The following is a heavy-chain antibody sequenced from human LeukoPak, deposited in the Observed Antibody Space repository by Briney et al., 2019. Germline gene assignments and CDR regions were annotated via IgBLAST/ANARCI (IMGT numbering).Heavy chain of an antibody. D-gene: IGHD3-9*01. V-gene: IGHV3-74*01. CDR1: GFTFSGFW. Sequence: PGGSLRLSCAASGFTFSGFWMHWVRQAPGKGLVWVSCVSFDGSDATYADSVKGRFTISRDNSKNTLYLQMNSLRAEDTAVYYCATEGGITVRNVLVISGWGQGTLVTVSS. CDR2: VSFDGSDA. CDR3: ATEGGITVRNVLVISG. J-gene: IGHJ4*02.